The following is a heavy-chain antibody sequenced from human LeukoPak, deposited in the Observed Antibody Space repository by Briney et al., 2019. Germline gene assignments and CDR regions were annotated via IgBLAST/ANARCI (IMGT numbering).Heavy chain of an antibody. V-gene: IGHV1-46*02. CDR2: INPSGGST. Sequence: ASVKVSCKASGYTFNNHYMYWVRQAPGQGLEWMGVINPSGGSTSYAQKFQGRVTMTRDTSTRTVYMEVNSLRSEDTAVYYCARQGTYSSAIGMGYRGQGTLVTVSS. CDR1: GYTFNNHY. D-gene: IGHD6-19*01. CDR3: ARQGTYSSAIGMGY. J-gene: IGHJ4*02.